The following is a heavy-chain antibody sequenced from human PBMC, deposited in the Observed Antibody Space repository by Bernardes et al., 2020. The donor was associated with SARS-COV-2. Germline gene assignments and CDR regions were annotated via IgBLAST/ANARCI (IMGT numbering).Heavy chain of an antibody. CDR3: ARGRVTFYDILTGYNWYFDL. CDR1: GYTLTEIS. CDR2: FDPEDGET. V-gene: IGHV1-24*01. Sequence: ASVKVSCKVSGYTLTEISMHWVRQAPGKGLEWMGSFDPEDGETIYAQKFQGRVTMTEATSTDTAYMELSSLRSEDTAVYYCARGRVTFYDILTGYNWYFDLWGRGTLVTVSS. D-gene: IGHD3-9*01. J-gene: IGHJ2*01.